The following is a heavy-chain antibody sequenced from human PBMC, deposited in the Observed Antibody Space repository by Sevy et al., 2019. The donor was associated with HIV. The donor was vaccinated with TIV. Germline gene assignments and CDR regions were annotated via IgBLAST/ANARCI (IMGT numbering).Heavy chain of an antibody. CDR2: ISYDGSNK. CDR3: AKDVGSGYFRVGAFDI. J-gene: IGHJ3*02. D-gene: IGHD3-22*01. CDR1: GFTFSSYG. V-gene: IGHV3-30*18. Sequence: GGSLRLSCAASGFTFSSYGMHWVRQAPGKGLEWVALISYDGSNKYYADSVKGRFTISRDNSKNTLYLQMNSLRAEDTAVYYCAKDVGSGYFRVGAFDIWGQGTMVTVSS.